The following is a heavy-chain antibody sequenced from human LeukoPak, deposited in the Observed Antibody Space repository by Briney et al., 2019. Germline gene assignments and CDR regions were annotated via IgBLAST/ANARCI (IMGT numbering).Heavy chain of an antibody. CDR1: GGSISSGSYY. CDR2: IYTSGST. CDR3: ARGMATVVTPFGFDI. Sequence: SETLSLTCTVSGGSISSGSYYWSWIRQPAGKGLEWIGRIYTSGSTNYNPSLKSRVTISVDTSKNQFSLKLSSVTAADTAVYYCARGMATVVTPFGFDIWGQGTMVAVSS. V-gene: IGHV4-61*02. D-gene: IGHD4-23*01. J-gene: IGHJ3*02.